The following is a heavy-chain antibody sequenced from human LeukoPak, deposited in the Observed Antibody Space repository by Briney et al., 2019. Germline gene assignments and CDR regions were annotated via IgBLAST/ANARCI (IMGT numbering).Heavy chain of an antibody. D-gene: IGHD6-13*01. CDR3: ARARIAAVSDFDY. CDR2: INHSGST. CDR1: GGSFSGYY. V-gene: IGHV4-34*01. Sequence: SETLSLTCAVYGGSFSGYYWSWIRQPPGKGLEWIGEINHSGSTNYNPSLKSRVTISVDTSKNQFSLKLSSVTAADTAVYYCARARIAAVSDFDYWGQGTLVTVSS. J-gene: IGHJ4*02.